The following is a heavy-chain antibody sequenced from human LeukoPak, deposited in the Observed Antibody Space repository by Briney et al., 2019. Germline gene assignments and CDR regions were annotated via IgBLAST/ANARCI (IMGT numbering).Heavy chain of an antibody. CDR1: GFTCSNYW. CDR3: ARYYFAFDI. J-gene: IGHJ3*02. Sequence: GGSLRLSCAASGFTCSNYWMHWVRQAPGKGLVWVSRINTEGSRTNYADSVKGRFTISRDNAKNTLYLQMNSLRAEDTAVYYCARYYFAFDIWGRGTMVTVSS. D-gene: IGHD3-10*01. V-gene: IGHV3-74*01. CDR2: INTEGSRT.